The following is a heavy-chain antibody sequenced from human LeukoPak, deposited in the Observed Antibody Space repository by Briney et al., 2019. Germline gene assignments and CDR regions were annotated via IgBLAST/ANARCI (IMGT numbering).Heavy chain of an antibody. CDR3: ARDRGYCSSTSCYGAFDI. J-gene: IGHJ3*02. V-gene: IGHV3-21*04. Sequence: GGSLRLSCAASGFTFSSYNMNWVRQAPGKGLEWVSSISSSSSYIYYADSVKGRFTISRDNAKNSLYLQMNSLRAEDTAVYYCARDRGYCSSTSCYGAFDIWGQGTMVTVSS. CDR2: ISSSSSYI. D-gene: IGHD2-2*01. CDR1: GFTFSSYN.